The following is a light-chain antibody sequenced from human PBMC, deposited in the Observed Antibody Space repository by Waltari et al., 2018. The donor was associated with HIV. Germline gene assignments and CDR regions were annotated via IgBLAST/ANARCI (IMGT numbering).Light chain of an antibody. Sequence: YVLTQPPSVSVAPGQTAKIPCGGNNVGSKSVHWYQLKAGQAPVLVGYDDTERPSGIPDRFSGSNSGNSATLTISRVEAGDEATFYCQTWDSFSGMIFGGGTDLTVL. V-gene: IGLV3-21*02. CDR1: NVGSKS. J-gene: IGLJ2*01. CDR3: QTWDSFSGMI. CDR2: DDT.